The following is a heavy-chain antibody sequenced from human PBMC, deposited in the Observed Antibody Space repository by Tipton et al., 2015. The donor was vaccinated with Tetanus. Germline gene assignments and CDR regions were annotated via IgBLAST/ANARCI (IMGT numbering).Heavy chain of an antibody. J-gene: IGHJ4*02. CDR2: IHYSGNT. CDR1: GGSISSSDHY. D-gene: IGHD3-9*01. Sequence: TLSLTCSVSGGSISSSDHYWGWIRQHPGKGLEWIGYIHYSGNTFYKPSLKSRVTISVDTSKKQFSLKLSSVTAADTAVYYCARGYNGYDILTAYPHYFDSWGQGTLVTVSS. CDR3: ARGYNGYDILTAYPHYFDS. V-gene: IGHV4-31*03.